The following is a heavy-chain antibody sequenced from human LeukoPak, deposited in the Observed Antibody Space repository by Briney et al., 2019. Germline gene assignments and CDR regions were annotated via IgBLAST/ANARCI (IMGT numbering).Heavy chain of an antibody. V-gene: IGHV1-2*02. J-gene: IGHJ4*02. D-gene: IGHD3-10*01. CDR2: INPNSGGT. Sequence: ASVKVSCKASGYTFTGYYMHWVRQAPGQGLEWMGWINPNSGGTNYAQKFQGRVTMTRDTSISTAYMELSRLRSDDTAVYYCARERNYGSGSYYYFDYWGQGTLVTVSS. CDR3: ARERNYGSGSYYYFDY. CDR1: GYTFTGYY.